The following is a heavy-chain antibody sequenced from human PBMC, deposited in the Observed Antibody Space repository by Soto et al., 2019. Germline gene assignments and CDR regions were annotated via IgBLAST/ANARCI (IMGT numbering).Heavy chain of an antibody. V-gene: IGHV2-5*02. J-gene: IGHJ5*02. D-gene: IGHD2-15*01. Sequence: SGPTLVNPTQTLTLTCSLSGFPLSTSGVGVGWIRQPPGKAPEWLALIYWDDDKRYSPSLKTRLSITKDTSKKQVVVTMTNMDPVDTATYYCARQVRYCSGNGCPNLFEPWGQGTLVTVSS. CDR1: GFPLSTSGVG. CDR3: ARQVRYCSGNGCPNLFEP. CDR2: IYWDDDK.